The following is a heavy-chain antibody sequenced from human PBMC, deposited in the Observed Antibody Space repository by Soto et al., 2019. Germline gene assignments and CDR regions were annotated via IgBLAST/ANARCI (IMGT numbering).Heavy chain of an antibody. V-gene: IGHV3-15*01. J-gene: IGHJ4*02. Sequence: GGSLRLSCAASRFTFSSAWMSWVRQAPGKGLEWVGRIKSKVDGETTDYDAPVNGRFTISRDDSTDTLNLQMNTMRTEDTGNYYFTLDPPPAVSGYSYVFNFWGQGTPGTVS. CDR3: TLDPPPAVSGYSYVFNF. CDR1: RFTFSSAW. CDR2: IKSKVDGETT. D-gene: IGHD3-3*01.